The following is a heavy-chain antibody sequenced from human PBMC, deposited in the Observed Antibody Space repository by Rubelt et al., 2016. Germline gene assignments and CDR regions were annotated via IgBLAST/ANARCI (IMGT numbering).Heavy chain of an antibody. J-gene: IGHJ3*02. CDR2: IYHSGST. V-gene: IGHV4-38-2*02. D-gene: IGHD3-22*01. CDR1: GYSISSGYY. CDR3: ARVDGYDYDRNGPTDGFDI. Sequence: QVQLQESGPGLVKPSETLSLTCTVSGYSISSGYYWGWIRQPPGKGLEWIGSIYHSGSTYYNLSLKGRVTISVETSKNQCSLKLSSVTAADTAVYYCARVDGYDYDRNGPTDGFDIWGQGTMVTVSS.